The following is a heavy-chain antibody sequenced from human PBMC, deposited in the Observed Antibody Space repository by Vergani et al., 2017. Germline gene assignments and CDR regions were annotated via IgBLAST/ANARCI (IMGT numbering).Heavy chain of an antibody. CDR1: GGTFSSYA. CDR2: IIPIFGTA. D-gene: IGHD6-13*01. J-gene: IGHJ4*02. CDR3: ARAPLGGDSSSWYGELYYFDY. V-gene: IGHV1-69*06. Sequence: QVQLVQSGAEVKKPGSSVKVSCKASGGTFSSYAISWVRQAPGQGLEWMGGIIPIFGTANYAQKFQGRVTITADKSTSTAYMELSSLRSEDTAVYYCARAPLGGDSSSWYGELYYFDYWGQGTLVTVSS.